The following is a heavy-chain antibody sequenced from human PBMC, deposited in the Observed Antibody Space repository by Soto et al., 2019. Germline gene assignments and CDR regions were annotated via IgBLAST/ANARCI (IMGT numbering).Heavy chain of an antibody. CDR1: GFTFSSYN. Sequence: GWLRRAGSASGFTFSSYNVNWVRQAPGKGLEWVSSIGSSSIYTYYADSLKGRLIISRDNAKNSVYLQINSLRAEDKAVYYCARDQVGLDVWGQGTQVTVYS. CDR3: ARDQVGLDV. V-gene: IGHV3-21*01. J-gene: IGHJ6*02. CDR2: IGSSSIYT.